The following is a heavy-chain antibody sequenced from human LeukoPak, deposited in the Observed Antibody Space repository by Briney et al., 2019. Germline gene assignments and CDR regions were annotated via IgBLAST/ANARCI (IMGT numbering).Heavy chain of an antibody. V-gene: IGHV3-49*03. CDR2: IRSKAYGGTT. Sequence: GGSLRLSCTASGFTFGDYAMSWFRQAPGKGLEWVGFIRSKAYGGTTEYAASVKGRFTISRDDSKSIAYLQMNSLKTEDTAMYYCTSSITMIVVGWGQGTLVTVSS. CDR3: TSSITMIVVG. J-gene: IGHJ4*02. CDR1: GFTFGDYA. D-gene: IGHD3-22*01.